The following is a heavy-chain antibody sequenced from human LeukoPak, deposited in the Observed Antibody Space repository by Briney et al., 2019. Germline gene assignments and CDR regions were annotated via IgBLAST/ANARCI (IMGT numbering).Heavy chain of an antibody. CDR3: ARNVVEWELLLYYFDY. J-gene: IGHJ4*02. D-gene: IGHD1-26*01. V-gene: IGHV3-21*01. CDR2: ISSSSSYI. CDR1: GFTFSSYS. Sequence: GGSLRLSRAASGFTFSSYSMNWVRQAPGRGLEWVSSISSSSSYIYYADSVKGRFTISRDNAKNSLYLQMNSLRAEDTAVYYCARNVVEWELLLYYFDYWGQGTLVTVSS.